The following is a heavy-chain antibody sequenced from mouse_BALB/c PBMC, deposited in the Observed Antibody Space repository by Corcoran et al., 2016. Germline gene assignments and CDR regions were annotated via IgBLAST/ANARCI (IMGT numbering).Heavy chain of an antibody. V-gene: IGHV1-18*01. CDR2: INPYNGGT. D-gene: IGHD1-1*01. CDR3: ASVGSSLPLFAY. CDR1: GYSFTGYT. J-gene: IGHJ3*01. Sequence: EVQLQQSGPELVKPGASMKISCKASGYSFTGYTRNWVKQSHGKNLEWIGLINPYNGGTSYNQKLKGKATLTVDKSSSTAYIELLSLTSEDSAVYYCASVGSSLPLFAYWGQGTLVTVSA.